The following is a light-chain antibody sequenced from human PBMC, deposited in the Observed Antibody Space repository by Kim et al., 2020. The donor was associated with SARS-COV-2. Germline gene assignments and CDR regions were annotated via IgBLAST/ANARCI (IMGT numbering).Light chain of an antibody. CDR2: EDN. CDR1: SGSIASNY. V-gene: IGLV6-57*02. Sequence: KQVTIPCTGSSGSIASNYVQWYQQRPGSAPTTVIYEDNQRPSGVPDRFSGSIDSSSNSASLTISGLKTEDEADYYCQSYDSSNQGVFGGGTQLTVL. CDR3: QSYDSSNQGV. J-gene: IGLJ3*02.